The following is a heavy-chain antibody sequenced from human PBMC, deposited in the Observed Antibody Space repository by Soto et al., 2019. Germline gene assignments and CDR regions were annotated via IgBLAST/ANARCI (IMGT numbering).Heavy chain of an antibody. CDR1: GFTFSSYS. D-gene: IGHD6-13*01. Sequence: EVQLVESGGGLVQPGGSLRLSCAASGFTFSSYSMNWVRQAPGKGLEWVSYISSSSSTIYYADSVKGRFTISRDNAKNSQHQQNNRMRAEDTALYYCARSIAADGYYYYYYMDVWGKGTTVTVSS. CDR2: ISSSSSTI. V-gene: IGHV3-48*01. CDR3: ARSIAADGYYYYYYMDV. J-gene: IGHJ6*03.